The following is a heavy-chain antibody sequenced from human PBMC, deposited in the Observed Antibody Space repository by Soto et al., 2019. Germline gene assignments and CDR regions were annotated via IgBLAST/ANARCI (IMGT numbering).Heavy chain of an antibody. V-gene: IGHV2-5*02. CDR2: IYWDDDT. J-gene: IGHJ3*02. CDR1: GFSLTTRGVG. CDR3: AHIETETMATTGYDAFDI. D-gene: IGHD3-10*01. Sequence: QITLKESGPTLVKPTQTLTLTCTFSGFSLTTRGVGVGWIRQPPGRALEWLAIIYWDDDTRYSPSLKNRLTITKDSSKNQVVLTMNNMDPVDTATYYCAHIETETMATTGYDAFDIWGQGTSVAVSS.